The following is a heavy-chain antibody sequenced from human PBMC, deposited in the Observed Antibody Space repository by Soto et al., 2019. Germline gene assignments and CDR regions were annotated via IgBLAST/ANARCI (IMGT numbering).Heavy chain of an antibody. J-gene: IGHJ4*01. CDR1: GQTSTHNG. CDR3: ATADMNRGRFDY. Sequence: ASVKVSCKASGQTSTHNGVSWVRRAPGQGLEWMGWININRGDVNHAPKFQGRVTLTTDTSTTTAYMELRSLRLDDTAVYFCATADMNRGRFDYWGHGTLVTVSS. CDR2: ININRGDV. V-gene: IGHV1-18*01.